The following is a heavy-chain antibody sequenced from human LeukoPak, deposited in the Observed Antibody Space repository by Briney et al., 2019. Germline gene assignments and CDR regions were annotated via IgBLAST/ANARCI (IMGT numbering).Heavy chain of an antibody. D-gene: IGHD3-10*01. CDR3: ARAIPSGD. CDR2: ISSSSSYI. J-gene: IGHJ4*02. Sequence: WVRQAPGKGLEWVSSISSSSSYIYYADSVKGRFTISRDNAKNSLYLQMNSLRAEDTAVYYCARAIPSGDWGQGTLVTVSS. V-gene: IGHV3-21*01.